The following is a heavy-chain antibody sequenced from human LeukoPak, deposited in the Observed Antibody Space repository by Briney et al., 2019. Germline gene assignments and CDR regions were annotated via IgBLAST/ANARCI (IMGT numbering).Heavy chain of an antibody. CDR3: ARGGYYDSSGYWNFDY. D-gene: IGHD3-22*01. Sequence: ASVKVSCTASGGTFSSYAISWVRQAPGQGLEWMGGIIPIFGTANYAQKFQGRVTITADESTSTAYMELSSLRSEDTAVYYCARGGYYDSSGYWNFDYWGQGTLVTVSS. CDR2: IIPIFGTA. CDR1: GGTFSSYA. V-gene: IGHV1-69*13. J-gene: IGHJ4*02.